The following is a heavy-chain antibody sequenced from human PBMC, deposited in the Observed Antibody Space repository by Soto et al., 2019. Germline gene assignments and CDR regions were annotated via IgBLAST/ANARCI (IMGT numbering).Heavy chain of an antibody. Sequence: ASVKVSCKASGYTFTSYGISWVRQAPGQGLEWMGWISAYNGNTNYAQKLQGRVTMTTDTSTSTAYMELRSLRSDDTAVYYCARDSDGSYGYGIFDYWGQGTLVTVSS. D-gene: IGHD5-18*01. V-gene: IGHV1-18*01. CDR2: ISAYNGNT. CDR3: ARDSDGSYGYGIFDY. CDR1: GYTFTSYG. J-gene: IGHJ4*02.